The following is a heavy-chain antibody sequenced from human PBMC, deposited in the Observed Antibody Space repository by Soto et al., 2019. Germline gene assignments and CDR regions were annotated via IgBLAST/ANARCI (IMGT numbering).Heavy chain of an antibody. D-gene: IGHD3-9*01. CDR3: ARRGYDILTGYYPSAFDI. J-gene: IGHJ3*02. Sequence: QLQLQESGPGLVKPSETLSLTCTVSGGSISSSSYYWGWIRQPPGKGLEWIGSIYYSGSTYYNPSLKSRVTISVDTSKNQFSLKLSSVTAADTAVYYCARRGYDILTGYYPSAFDIWGQGTMVTVSS. CDR2: IYYSGST. CDR1: GGSISSSSYY. V-gene: IGHV4-39*01.